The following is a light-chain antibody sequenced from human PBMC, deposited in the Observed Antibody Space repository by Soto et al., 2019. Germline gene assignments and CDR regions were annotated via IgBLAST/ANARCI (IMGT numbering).Light chain of an antibody. J-gene: IGKJ1*01. CDR2: AAS. CDR1: QSVRSN. V-gene: IGKV3-15*01. CDR3: QQYGGSMT. Sequence: EIVMTQSPATRSVSRGGWATVGCRASQSVRSNLAWYQQRPGQAPRLLIYAASTRATGIPDRFSGSGSGTDFTLTISRLETEDFAVYYCQQYGGSMTFGQGTKVDIK.